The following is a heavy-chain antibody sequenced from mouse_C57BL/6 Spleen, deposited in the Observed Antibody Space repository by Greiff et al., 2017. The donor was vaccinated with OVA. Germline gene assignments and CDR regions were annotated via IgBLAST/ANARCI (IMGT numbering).Heavy chain of an antibody. Sequence: VQVVESGPGLVAPSQSLSITCTVSGFSLTSYGVDWVRQPPGKGLEWLGVIWGGGSTNYNSALMSRLSISKDNSKSQVFLKMNSLQTDDTAMYYCAKHGGVFYGSSYGYFDVWGTGTTVTVSS. V-gene: IGHV2-9*01. CDR2: IWGGGST. CDR3: AKHGGVFYGSSYGYFDV. J-gene: IGHJ1*03. CDR1: GFSLTSYG. D-gene: IGHD1-1*01.